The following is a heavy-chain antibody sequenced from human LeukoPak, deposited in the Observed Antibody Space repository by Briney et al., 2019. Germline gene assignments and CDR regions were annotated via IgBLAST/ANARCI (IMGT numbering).Heavy chain of an antibody. CDR3: ARDLYSSSWYDY. CDR2: IYYSGST. V-gene: IGHV4-59*01. CDR1: GGSISSYS. J-gene: IGHJ4*02. D-gene: IGHD6-13*01. Sequence: SETLSLTCTVSGGSISSYSWSWIRQPPGKGLEWIGYIYYSGSTNYNPSLKSRVTISVDTSKNQFSLKLSSVTAADTAVYYCARDLYSSSWYDYWGQGTLVTVSS.